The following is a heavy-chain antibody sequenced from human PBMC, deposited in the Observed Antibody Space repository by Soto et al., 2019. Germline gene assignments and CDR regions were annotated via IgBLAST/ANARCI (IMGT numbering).Heavy chain of an antibody. V-gene: IGHV1-8*01. D-gene: IGHD3-3*01. CDR3: ARLLQYYDFWSGSRYGMDV. Sequence: GPSVKVSCTASGYTFTSYDINWVRQATGQGLEWMGWMNPNSGNTGYAQKFQGRVTMTRNTSISTAYMELSSLRSEDTAVYYCARLLQYYDFWSGSRYGMDVWGQGTTVTVSS. CDR1: GYTFTSYD. J-gene: IGHJ6*02. CDR2: MNPNSGNT.